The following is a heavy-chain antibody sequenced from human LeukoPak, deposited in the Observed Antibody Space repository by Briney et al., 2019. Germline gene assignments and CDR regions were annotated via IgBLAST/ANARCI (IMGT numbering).Heavy chain of an antibody. CDR1: GFLFDDFA. CDR2: IRSIAYGGAT. J-gene: IGHJ4*02. V-gene: IGHV3-49*04. D-gene: IGHD2-15*01. CDR3: ARDQDIVPRRRAFDH. Sequence: GGSLRLSCSGSGFLFDDFAVSWVRQAPGKGLEWVGFIRSIAYGGATEYAASVKGRFTISRDDSKGIAYLQMDSVNSEDTAVYCARDQDIVPRRRAFDHWGRGTLVTVSS.